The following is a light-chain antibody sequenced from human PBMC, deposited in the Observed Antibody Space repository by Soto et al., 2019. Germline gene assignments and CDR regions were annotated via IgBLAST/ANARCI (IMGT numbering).Light chain of an antibody. V-gene: IGKV3-15*01. CDR2: GAS. Sequence: EIVMTQSPATLSVSPGERATLSCRASQSVSSNLAWYQQKPRQAPTLLIYGASTRPTGIPASFSGSESGTEFTLTISSLQCEDFAVYFCQQYNNWPAWTFGQWTKVEIK. CDR1: QSVSSN. J-gene: IGKJ1*01. CDR3: QQYNNWPAWT.